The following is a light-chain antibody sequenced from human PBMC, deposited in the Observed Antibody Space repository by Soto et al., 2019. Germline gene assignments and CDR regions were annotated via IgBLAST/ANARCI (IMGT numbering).Light chain of an antibody. Sequence: DIVFWLSPGTLSVSPGDRATLSCRASQSVSTDLVWYQQKPGQAPRLLIFGASTRATGIPARFSGSGSGTEFTLTICCFQSDDFAGYCRQQYAIRPNTFGQGTKLDVK. V-gene: IGKV3-15*01. J-gene: IGKJ1*01. CDR2: GAS. CDR3: QQYAIRPNT. CDR1: QSVSTD.